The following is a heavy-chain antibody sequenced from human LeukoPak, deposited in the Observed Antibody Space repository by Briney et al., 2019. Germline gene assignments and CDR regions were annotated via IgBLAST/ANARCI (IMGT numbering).Heavy chain of an antibody. D-gene: IGHD1-26*01. CDR2: INPNSGGT. Sequence: ASVKVSCKASGYTFTGYYMHWVRQAPGQGLEWMGWINPNSGGTNYAQKFQGRVTMTRDTSISTGYMELSRLRSDDTAVYYCARVDRSGSYYGAFDIWGQGTMVTVSS. J-gene: IGHJ3*02. CDR3: ARVDRSGSYYGAFDI. CDR1: GYTFTGYY. V-gene: IGHV1-2*02.